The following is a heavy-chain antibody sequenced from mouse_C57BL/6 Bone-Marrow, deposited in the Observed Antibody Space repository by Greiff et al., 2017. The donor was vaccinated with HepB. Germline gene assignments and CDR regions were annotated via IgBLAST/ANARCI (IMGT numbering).Heavy chain of an antibody. V-gene: IGHV1-81*01. D-gene: IGHD2-14*01. CDR3: ERVRRCAIDY. Sequence: QVHVKQSGAELARPGASVKLSCKASGYTFTSYGISWVKQRTGQGLEWIGEIYPRSGNTYYNEKFKGKATLTADKSSSTAYMELRSLTSEDSAVYFCERVRRCAIDYWGQGASVTVSS. CDR1: GYTFTSYG. J-gene: IGHJ4*01. CDR2: IYPRSGNT.